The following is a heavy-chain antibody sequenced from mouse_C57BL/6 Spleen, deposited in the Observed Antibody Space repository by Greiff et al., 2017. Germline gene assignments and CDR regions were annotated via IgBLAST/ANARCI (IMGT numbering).Heavy chain of an antibody. Sequence: QVQLKESGAELVRPGASVTLSCKASGYTFTDYEMHWVKQTPVHGLEWIGAIDPETGGTAYNQKFKGKAILTADKSSSTAYMELRSLTSEDSAVYYCTRASFITTVVAHWYFDVWGTGTTVTVSS. CDR1: GYTFTDYE. D-gene: IGHD1-1*01. CDR3: TRASFITTVVAHWYFDV. V-gene: IGHV1-15*01. CDR2: IDPETGGT. J-gene: IGHJ1*03.